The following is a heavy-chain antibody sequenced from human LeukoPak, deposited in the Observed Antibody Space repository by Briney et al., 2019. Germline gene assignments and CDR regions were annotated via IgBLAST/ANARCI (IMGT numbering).Heavy chain of an antibody. Sequence: GGSLRLSCAASGFTVSGNYMSWVRQAPGKGLEWVSVIYSGGSTYYADSVKGRFTISRDNSKNTLYLQMNSLRAEDTAVYYCARSRDGYNFDNYFDYWGQGTLVTVSS. D-gene: IGHD5-24*01. V-gene: IGHV3-53*01. CDR2: IYSGGST. CDR1: GFTVSGNY. J-gene: IGHJ4*02. CDR3: ARSRDGYNFDNYFDY.